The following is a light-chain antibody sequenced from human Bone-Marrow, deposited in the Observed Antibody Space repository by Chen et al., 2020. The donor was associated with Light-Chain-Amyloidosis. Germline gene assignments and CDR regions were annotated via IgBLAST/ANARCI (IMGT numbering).Light chain of an antibody. V-gene: IGLV3-25*03. J-gene: IGLJ2*01. Sequence: SYELTQPPPVSVSPGQTARLTCSGDDLPTKYAYWYQQKPGQAPVLVIHRDTERPSGISERFSGSSSGTTATLTISGVQAEDEAYYHCQSADSSGTYEVIFGGGTKLTVL. CDR1: DLPTKY. CDR3: QSADSSGTYEVI. CDR2: RDT.